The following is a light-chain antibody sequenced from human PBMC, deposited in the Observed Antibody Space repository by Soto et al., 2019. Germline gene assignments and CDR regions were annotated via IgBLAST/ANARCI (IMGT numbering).Light chain of an antibody. V-gene: IGKV3-20*01. Sequence: EIVLTQSPGTLSLSPGEEATLSCRASQSVDSNYLAWYQQKPGQTPRLIIYGASGRVDGIPHRFSGSGFGTDFTLTISKVEPEDFAVYYCQQYGTPRSVTFGQGTRLEIK. CDR1: QSVDSNY. CDR3: QQYGTPRSVT. J-gene: IGKJ5*01. CDR2: GAS.